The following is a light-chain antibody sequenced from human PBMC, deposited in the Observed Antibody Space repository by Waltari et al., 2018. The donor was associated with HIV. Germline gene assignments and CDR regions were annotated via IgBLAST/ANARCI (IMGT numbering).Light chain of an antibody. V-gene: IGLV1-44*01. Sequence: QSVLTQLPSASGTPGQRVTISCSGSRSNIGSNTVSWYQQLPGTAPKLFIYSNNQRPSGVPDRFSGSKSGTSASLAISGLQSEDEADYYCAAWDDSLNGWVFGGGTKLTVV. CDR3: AAWDDSLNGWV. CDR2: SNN. CDR1: RSNIGSNT. J-gene: IGLJ3*02.